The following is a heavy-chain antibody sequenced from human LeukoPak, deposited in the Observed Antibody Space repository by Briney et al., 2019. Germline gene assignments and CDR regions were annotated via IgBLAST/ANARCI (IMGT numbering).Heavy chain of an antibody. Sequence: GGSLRLSCAASGFTFSSYGMPWVRQAPGKGLEWVAVISYDGSNKYYADSVKGRFTISRDNSKNTLYLQMNSLRAEDTAVYYCAKGGYVRGYFDYWGQGTLVTVSS. CDR2: ISYDGSNK. CDR3: AKGGYVRGYFDY. CDR1: GFTFSSYG. V-gene: IGHV3-30*18. J-gene: IGHJ4*02. D-gene: IGHD5-12*01.